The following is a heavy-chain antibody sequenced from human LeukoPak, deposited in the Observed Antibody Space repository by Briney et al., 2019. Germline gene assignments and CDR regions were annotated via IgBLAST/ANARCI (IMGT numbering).Heavy chain of an antibody. D-gene: IGHD3-22*01. Sequence: GGSLRLSCAASEFSVGSNYMTWVRQAPGKGLEWVSLIYSGGSTYYADSVKGRFTISRDNSKNTLYLQMNSLRAEDTAVYYCARALYYYDSSGPINWFDPWGQGTLVTVSS. V-gene: IGHV3-66*01. CDR1: EFSVGSNY. J-gene: IGHJ5*02. CDR3: ARALYYYDSSGPINWFDP. CDR2: IYSGGST.